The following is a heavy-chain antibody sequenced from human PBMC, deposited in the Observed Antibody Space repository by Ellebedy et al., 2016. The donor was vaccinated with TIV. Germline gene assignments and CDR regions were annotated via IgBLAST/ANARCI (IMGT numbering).Heavy chain of an antibody. Sequence: SETLSLXXTVSGGSVTSSDSSWGWIRQPPGEGLEWIGNIYHSGSGYYNPSLRSRLTMSADPSKNQFSLNLSPVTAADTAVYFCARLGIVTGYDAWGQGTLVTVSS. D-gene: IGHD3-9*01. V-gene: IGHV4-39*01. CDR3: ARLGIVTGYDA. CDR2: IYHSGSG. J-gene: IGHJ4*02. CDR1: GGSVTSSDSS.